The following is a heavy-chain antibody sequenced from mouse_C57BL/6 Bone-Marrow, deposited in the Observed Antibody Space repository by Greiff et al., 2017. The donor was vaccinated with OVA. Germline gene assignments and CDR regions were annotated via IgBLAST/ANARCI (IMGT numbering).Heavy chain of an antibody. V-gene: IGHV14-4*01. Sequence: VQLQQSGAELVRPGASVKLSCTASGFNIKDDYMHWVKQRPEQGLEWIGWIDPENGDTESASKVQGKATITADTSSNTAYLQLSSLTSEDTAVYYCTSYGNFDDWGQGTTRTVSS. D-gene: IGHD2-1*01. CDR1: GFNIKDDY. CDR2: IDPENGDT. CDR3: TSYGNFDD. J-gene: IGHJ2*01.